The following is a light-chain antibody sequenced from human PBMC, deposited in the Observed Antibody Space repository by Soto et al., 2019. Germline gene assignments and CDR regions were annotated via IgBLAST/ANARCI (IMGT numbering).Light chain of an antibody. CDR1: SSDVGGYNY. J-gene: IGLJ2*01. Sequence: QSALTQPRSVSGSPGQSVTISCTGTSSDVGGYNYVSWYQQHPDKAPKVIIYDINKRPSGVPDRFSGSKSGNTASLTISGLQAEDEADYYCCSYAGSYTFVVFGGGTKLTVL. V-gene: IGLV2-11*01. CDR3: CSYAGSYTFVV. CDR2: DIN.